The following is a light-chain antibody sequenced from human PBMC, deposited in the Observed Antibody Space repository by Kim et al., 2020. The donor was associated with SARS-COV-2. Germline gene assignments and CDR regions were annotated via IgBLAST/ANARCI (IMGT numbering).Light chain of an antibody. CDR3: KSRDSRGKVV. CDR1: SLRSYY. J-gene: IGLJ2*01. V-gene: IGLV3-19*01. CDR2: GKD. Sequence: SSELTQDPAVSVALGQTVRITCQGDSLRSYYATWYQQKSGQAPVLVFYGKDKRPSGIADRFSGSSSGNTASLTITGAQAADEADYYCKSRDSRGKVVFGGGTK.